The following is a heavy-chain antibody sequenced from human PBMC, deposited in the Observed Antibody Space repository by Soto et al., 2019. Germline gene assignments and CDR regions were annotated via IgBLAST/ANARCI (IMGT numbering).Heavy chain of an antibody. J-gene: IGHJ3*02. D-gene: IGHD2-21*01. CDR1: CGSLSNYN. V-gene: IGHV4-4*07. CDR2: IYSNVKA. Sequence: QVQLQESGPGLVRPSETLSLTCTVSCGSLSNYNWNWVRQSAGEGLGWIGRIYSNVKAYYNPTLNRRFNFSLDWLNAQVSLSVRSVFTPDTAKYYCAGEMPNQLSGDDTLDIWGLGTMVTVSP. CDR3: AGEMPNQLSGDDTLDI.